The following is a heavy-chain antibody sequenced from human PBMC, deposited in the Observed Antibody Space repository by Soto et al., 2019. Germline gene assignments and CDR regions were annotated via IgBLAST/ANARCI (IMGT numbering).Heavy chain of an antibody. Sequence: QVQLVESGGGVVQPGRSLRLSCAASGFIFSSYAMHWVRQAPGKGLEWVAVISYDGSNKYYADSVKGRFTISRDNSKNILYLQMNILRAEDTAVYYCAREGRLGSGFDYWGQGTLVTVSS. V-gene: IGHV3-30-3*01. CDR1: GFIFSSYA. D-gene: IGHD6-25*01. CDR3: AREGRLGSGFDY. J-gene: IGHJ4*02. CDR2: ISYDGSNK.